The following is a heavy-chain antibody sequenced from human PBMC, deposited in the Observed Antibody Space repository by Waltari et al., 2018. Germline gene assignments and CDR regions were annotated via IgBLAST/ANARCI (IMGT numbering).Heavy chain of an antibody. Sequence: QVQLVQSGAEVKKPGASVKVSCKAYGYTFTSYDINWVRQATGQELEWMGWMNPNSGNTGYAQKVQVRDTMTRNTSISTAYMELSSLRSEDTAVYYCARQSVRFIRYFDWWGQGTLVTVSS. J-gene: IGHJ4*02. CDR3: ARQSVRFIRYFDW. CDR1: GYTFTSYD. V-gene: IGHV1-8*01. D-gene: IGHD3-9*01. CDR2: MNPNSGNT.